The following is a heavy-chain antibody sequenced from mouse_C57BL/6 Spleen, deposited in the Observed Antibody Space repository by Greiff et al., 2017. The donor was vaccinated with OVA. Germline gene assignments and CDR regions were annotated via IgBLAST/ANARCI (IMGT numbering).Heavy chain of an antibody. D-gene: IGHD1-1*01. J-gene: IGHJ4*01. CDR3: ARHDLYYYGSSYRYAMDY. V-gene: IGHV5-6*01. CDR2: ISSGGSYT. CDR1: GFTFSSYG. Sequence: EVKLMESGGDLVKPGGSLKLSCAASGFTFSSYGMSWVRQTPDKRLEWVATISSGGSYTYYPDSVKGRFTISRDNAKNTLYLQMSSLKSEDTAMYYCARHDLYYYGSSYRYAMDYWGQGTSVTVSS.